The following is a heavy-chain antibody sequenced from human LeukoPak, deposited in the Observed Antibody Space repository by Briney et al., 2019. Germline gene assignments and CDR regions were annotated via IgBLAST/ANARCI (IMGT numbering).Heavy chain of an antibody. Sequence: GGSLRLSCAASGFTFSSYAMHWVRQAPGKGLEYVSAISSNGGSTYYANSVKGRFTISRDNSKNTLYLQMGSLRAEDMAVYYCARATNTRYYFDYWGQGTLVTVSS. J-gene: IGHJ4*02. CDR1: GFTFSSYA. D-gene: IGHD1-26*01. V-gene: IGHV3-64*01. CDR3: ARATNTRYYFDY. CDR2: ISSNGGST.